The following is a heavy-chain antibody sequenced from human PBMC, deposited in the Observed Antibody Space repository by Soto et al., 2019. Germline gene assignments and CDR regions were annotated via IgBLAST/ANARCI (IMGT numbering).Heavy chain of an antibody. V-gene: IGHV1-18*01. CDR1: GYTFTSYG. D-gene: IGHD3-10*01. CDR2: ISAYNGNT. CDR3: ARHSGSYYNECFDY. Sequence: ASVKVSCKASGYTFTSYGISWVRQAPGQGLEWMGWISAYNGNTNYAQELQGRVTMTTDTSTSTAYMELRSLRSDDTAVYYCARHSGSYYNECFDYWGQGTLVTVSS. J-gene: IGHJ4*02.